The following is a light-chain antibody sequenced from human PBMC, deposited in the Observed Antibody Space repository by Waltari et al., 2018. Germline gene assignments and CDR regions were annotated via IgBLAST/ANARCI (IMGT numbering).Light chain of an antibody. V-gene: IGKV3-20*01. Sequence: EIVLTQSPGPLSLSPGERATLSCRASQSVGRSLAWYQQKPGQAPRLLIYGASSRATGVPDRFSGSGSGTDFSLTISRLEPEDFAVYYCQHYVRLPVTFGQGTKVEIK. CDR3: QHYVRLPVT. J-gene: IGKJ1*01. CDR2: GAS. CDR1: QSVGRS.